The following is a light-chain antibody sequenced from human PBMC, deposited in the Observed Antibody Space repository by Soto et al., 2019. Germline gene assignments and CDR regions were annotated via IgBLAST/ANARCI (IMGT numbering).Light chain of an antibody. J-gene: IGLJ3*02. CDR2: DNK. CDR3: GTWDYSLRAVV. Sequence: QSVLTQPPTVSAAPGQMVTISCSGSGTNIGNNEVSWYQHLPGSAPKLQMFDNKKRPSGIPDRFSGDKSGTSATLGITGLQTGDEGDYYCGTWDYSLRAVVFGGGTKLTVL. CDR1: GTNIGNNE. V-gene: IGLV1-51*01.